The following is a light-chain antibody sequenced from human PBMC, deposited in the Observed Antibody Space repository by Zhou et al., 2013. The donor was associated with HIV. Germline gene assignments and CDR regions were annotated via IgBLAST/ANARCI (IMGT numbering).Light chain of an antibody. CDR3: GSYAGSSRWI. CDR1: SSDVGGYNY. CDR2: EVN. V-gene: IGLV2-8*01. J-gene: IGLJ2*01. Sequence: QSALTQPPSASGTPGQSVTISCTGTSSDVGGYNYVAWYQHHPGKAPKIMIYEVNKRPSGVPDRFSGSKSGNTASLTVSGLQAEDEAEYYCGSYAGSSRWIFGGGTKLTVL.